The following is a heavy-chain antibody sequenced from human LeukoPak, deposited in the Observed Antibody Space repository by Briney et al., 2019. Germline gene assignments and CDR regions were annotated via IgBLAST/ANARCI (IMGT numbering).Heavy chain of an antibody. CDR3: ARALLGVGYYYYGMDV. J-gene: IGHJ6*02. CDR2: INHSGST. V-gene: IGHV4-34*01. CDR1: VGSFSGYY. D-gene: IGHD3-16*01. Sequence: SETLSLTCAVYVGSFSGYYWSWSRQPPGKGLEWIGEINHSGSTNYNPSLKSRVTISVDTSKNQFSLKLSSVTAADTAVYYCARALLGVGYYYYGMDVWGQGTTVTVSS.